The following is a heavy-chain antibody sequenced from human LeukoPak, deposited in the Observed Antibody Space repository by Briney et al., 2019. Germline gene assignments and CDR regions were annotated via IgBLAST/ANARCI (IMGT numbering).Heavy chain of an antibody. CDR1: GGSFSGYY. Sequence: SETLSLTCAVYGGSFSGYYWSWIRQPPRKGLEWIGEINHSGSTNYNPSLKSRVTISVDTSKNQFSLKLSSVTAADTAVYYCARGSGGSCTNGVCYTSRGAFDIWGQGTMVTVSS. CDR2: INHSGST. D-gene: IGHD2-8*01. CDR3: ARGSGGSCTNGVCYTSRGAFDI. V-gene: IGHV4-34*01. J-gene: IGHJ3*02.